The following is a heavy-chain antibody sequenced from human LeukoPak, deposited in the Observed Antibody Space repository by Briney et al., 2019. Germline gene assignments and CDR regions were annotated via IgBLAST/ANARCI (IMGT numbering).Heavy chain of an antibody. CDR1: GFTVSNNY. D-gene: IGHD3-10*01. V-gene: IGHV3-53*01. Sequence: PGGSLRLSCAASGFTVSNNYMSWVRQAPGKGLQWVSVVYSGGATNCTDSVRGRITISRDYFKNTLYLQMNKLRDEDTAVYYCGRESEGSGSYVEVWGQGTLVTVSS. CDR3: GRESEGSGSYVEV. CDR2: VYSGGAT. J-gene: IGHJ4*01.